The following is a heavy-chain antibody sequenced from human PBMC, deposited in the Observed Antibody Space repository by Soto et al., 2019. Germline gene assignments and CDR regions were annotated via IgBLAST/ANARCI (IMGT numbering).Heavy chain of an antibody. CDR3: ARRRRTDMDDIVLMLDFDF. Sequence: QVHLLESGGGLDKPGGSLRLSCVASGLTFSDYYMSWIRQAPGMGLEWLSSINRNGRNKDYADSVRGRFTSSRDNANTYLFLEMNGLSVEDTAVYYCARRRRTDMDDIVLMLDFDFWGQGTLVTVSS. J-gene: IGHJ4*02. CDR2: INRNGRNK. D-gene: IGHD2-8*01. CDR1: GLTFSDYY. V-gene: IGHV3-11*01.